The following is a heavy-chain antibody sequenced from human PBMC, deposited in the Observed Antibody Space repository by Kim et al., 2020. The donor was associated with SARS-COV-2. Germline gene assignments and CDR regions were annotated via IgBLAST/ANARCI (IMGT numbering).Heavy chain of an antibody. CDR1: GFTFSSYA. CDR2: ISYDGSNK. V-gene: IGHV3-30*04. D-gene: IGHD5-12*01. CDR3: ARDVWSRSGYGIPWFDP. Sequence: GGSLRLSCVASGFTFSSYAMHWVRQAPGKGLEWVAVISYDGSNKYYADSVKGRFTISRDNSKNTLYLQMNSLRAEDTAVYYCARDVWSRSGYGIPWFDPWGQGTLVTVSS. J-gene: IGHJ5*02.